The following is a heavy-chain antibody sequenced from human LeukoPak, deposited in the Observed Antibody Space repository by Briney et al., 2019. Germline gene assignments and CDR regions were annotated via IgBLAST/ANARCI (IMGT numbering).Heavy chain of an antibody. CDR2: IYYSGST. CDR1: GGSISSYY. D-gene: IGHD7-27*01. J-gene: IGHJ3*02. V-gene: IGHV4-59*01. CDR3: ATVNWGSHAFDI. Sequence: SETLSLTCTVSGGSISSYYWSWIRQPPGKGLEWIGYIYYSGSTNYNPSLKSRVTISVDTSKNQFSLKLSSVTAADTAVYYCATVNWGSHAFDIWGQGTMVTVSS.